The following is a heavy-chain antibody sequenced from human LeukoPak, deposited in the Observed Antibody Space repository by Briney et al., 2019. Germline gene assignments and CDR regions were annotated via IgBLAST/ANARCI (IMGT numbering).Heavy chain of an antibody. CDR1: GFRFSSYA. Sequence: GGSLRLSCGASGFRFSSYAMSWVRQAPGKGLEWVSSISGSGGSTYYTDFVKGRFAISRDNSKSTLYLQMNSLGTDDTALYYCVKGGQNYDFWRFDYWGQGTLVTASS. D-gene: IGHD3-3*01. J-gene: IGHJ4*02. V-gene: IGHV3-23*01. CDR3: VKGGQNYDFWRFDY. CDR2: ISGSGGST.